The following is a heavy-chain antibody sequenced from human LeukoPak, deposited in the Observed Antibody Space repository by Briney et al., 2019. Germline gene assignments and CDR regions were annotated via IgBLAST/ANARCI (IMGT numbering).Heavy chain of an antibody. Sequence: PGGSLRLSCAASGFTVSSNYMSWVRQAPGKGLEWVSVIYSGGSTYYADSVKGRFTISRDNSKNPLYLHMNSLRAEDTAVYYCARVVVGGYYDFWSGPNWFAPWGQGTLVTVSS. CDR3: ARVVVGGYYDFWSGPNWFAP. V-gene: IGHV3-66*01. CDR2: IYSGGST. J-gene: IGHJ5*02. CDR1: GFTVSSNY. D-gene: IGHD3-3*01.